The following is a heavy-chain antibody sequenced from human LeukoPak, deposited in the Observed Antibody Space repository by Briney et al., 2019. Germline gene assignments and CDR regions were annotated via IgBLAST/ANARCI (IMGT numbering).Heavy chain of an antibody. J-gene: IGHJ4*02. D-gene: IGHD1-26*01. CDR1: GFTVSSNY. V-gene: IGHV3-53*01. CDR2: IYSGGST. CDR3: ARSSSRVGATSVPASPPGPNDY. Sequence: PGGSLRLSCAASGFTVSSNYMSWVRQAPGKGLEWVSVIYSGGSTYYEDSVKGRFTISRDNSKNTLYLQMNSRRSEDTAVEYCARSSSRVGATSVPASPPGPNDYWGQGTLVTVSS.